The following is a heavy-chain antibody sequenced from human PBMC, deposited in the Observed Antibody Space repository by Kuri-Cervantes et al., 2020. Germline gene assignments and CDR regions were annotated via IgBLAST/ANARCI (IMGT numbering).Heavy chain of an antibody. CDR2: IKHDGNEK. CDR3: ATGSGRWLD. Sequence: GESLKISCAASGFTFSSYSMNWVRQAPGKGLEWVANIKHDGNEKYYVDSVKGRFTISRDNAKNSLYLQMNSLRAEDTAVYYCATGSGRWLDWGQGTLVTVSS. CDR1: GFTFSSYS. D-gene: IGHD3-10*01. J-gene: IGHJ4*02. V-gene: IGHV3-7*01.